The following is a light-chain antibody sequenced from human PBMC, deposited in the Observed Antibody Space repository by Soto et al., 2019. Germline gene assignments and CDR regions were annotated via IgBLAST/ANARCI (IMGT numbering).Light chain of an antibody. Sequence: DIQMTQSPSSLSASVGDRVTITCRASETIGRHLNWYQQKPGKVPKLLIYGASSLQSGVPFRFSGSGSGTDFTLTISSLLPEDSATYYCQQSYNSPRYSFGQGTNLEIE. J-gene: IGKJ2*01. V-gene: IGKV1-39*01. CDR2: GAS. CDR1: ETIGRH. CDR3: QQSYNSPRYS.